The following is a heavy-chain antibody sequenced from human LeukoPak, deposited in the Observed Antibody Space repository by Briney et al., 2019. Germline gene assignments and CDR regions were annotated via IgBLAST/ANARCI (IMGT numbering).Heavy chain of an antibody. Sequence: SETLSLTCTVSGGSISSSSHCWGWIRQPPGKGLEWIGYIYYSGSTNYNPSLKSRVTISVDTSKNQFSLKLSSVTAADTAVYYCAREVMVRGVIGRETWGQGTLVTVSS. J-gene: IGHJ5*02. V-gene: IGHV4-61*01. CDR2: IYYSGST. D-gene: IGHD3-10*01. CDR3: AREVMVRGVIGRET. CDR1: GGSISSSSHC.